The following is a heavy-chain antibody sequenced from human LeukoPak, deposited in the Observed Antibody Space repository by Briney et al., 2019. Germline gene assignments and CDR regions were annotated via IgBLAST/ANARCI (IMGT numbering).Heavy chain of an antibody. D-gene: IGHD6-13*01. V-gene: IGHV4-59*01. CDR1: GTSISSDY. CDR2: IYYSGST. J-gene: IGHJ4*02. Sequence: SETLSLTCTVSGTSISSDYWNWIRQPPGKGLEWIGYIYYSGSTKYNPSLKSRVTMSVDTSKHQFSLKLTSVTAADTAVYYCARVGSGHSSSWYSLDYWGQGTLVTVSS. CDR3: ARVGSGHSSSWYSLDY.